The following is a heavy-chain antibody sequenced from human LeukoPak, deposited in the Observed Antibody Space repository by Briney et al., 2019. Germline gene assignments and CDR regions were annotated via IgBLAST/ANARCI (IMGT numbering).Heavy chain of an antibody. J-gene: IGHJ4*02. V-gene: IGHV3-30*01. CDR2: ISHDGTNK. D-gene: IGHD6-13*01. Sequence: GGSLRLSCAASGFPFGRHAIHWLRQAPGKGLEWVAVISHDGTNKYYGDSVQGRFTISRDNSKNTLYLQMNSLRAEDAAVFYCAKYPASGGYFDYWGQGTLVTVSS. CDR1: GFPFGRHA. CDR3: AKYPASGGYFDY.